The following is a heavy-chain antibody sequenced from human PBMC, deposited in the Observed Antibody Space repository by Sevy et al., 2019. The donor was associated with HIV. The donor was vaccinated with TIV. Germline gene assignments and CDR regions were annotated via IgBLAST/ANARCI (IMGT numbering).Heavy chain of an antibody. V-gene: IGHV3-21*01. CDR2: ISSSSSYI. Sequence: GGSLRLSCAASGFTFSSYSMNWVRQAPGKGLEWVSSISSSSSYIYYADSVKGRFTISRDNAKNSLYLQMNSLRAEDTAVYYCARGLMVRGVISSDYWGQGTLVIVSS. J-gene: IGHJ4*02. CDR3: ARGLMVRGVISSDY. D-gene: IGHD3-10*01. CDR1: GFTFSSYS.